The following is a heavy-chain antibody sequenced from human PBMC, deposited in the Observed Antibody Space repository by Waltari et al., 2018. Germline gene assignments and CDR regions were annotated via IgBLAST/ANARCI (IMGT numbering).Heavy chain of an antibody. CDR2: IYHSGTT. D-gene: IGHD6-19*01. CDR1: GGSFTSDY. J-gene: IGHJ1*01. Sequence: QVQLMESGPGLVRPSETLSLTCNVSGGSFTSDYWSWVRQPPGKGLEWVGYIYHSGTTNYNPSLRSRVSISVDTSKTQFSLKLNYVTAADTAVYYCARGHSTGWYLSHWGRGALVTVSS. CDR3: ARGHSTGWYLSH. V-gene: IGHV4-59*01.